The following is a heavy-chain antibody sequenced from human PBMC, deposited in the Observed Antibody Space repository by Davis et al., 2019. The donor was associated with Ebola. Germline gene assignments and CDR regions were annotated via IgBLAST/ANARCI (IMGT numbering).Heavy chain of an antibody. CDR2: ISWNSDSI. Sequence: GGSLRLSCAGSGFTFGDYAMHWVRQAPGKGLEWVSGISWNSDSIVYADSVKGRFTISRDNAKSSLYLQMNSLRGEDTALYYCAKGRTIPLAPDFWGQGTLVTVSS. V-gene: IGHV3-9*01. D-gene: IGHD2-2*02. CDR1: GFTFGDYA. J-gene: IGHJ4*02. CDR3: AKGRTIPLAPDF.